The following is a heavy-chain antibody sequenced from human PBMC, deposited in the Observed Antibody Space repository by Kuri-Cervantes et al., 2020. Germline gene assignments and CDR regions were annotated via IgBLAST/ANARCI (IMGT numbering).Heavy chain of an antibody. CDR2: IYHSGST. CDR1: GGSISTYY. CDR3: ARGRYSYYDILTGGMDV. D-gene: IGHD3-9*01. J-gene: IGHJ6*02. Sequence: SETLSLTCTVSGGSISTYYWSWIRQPPGKGLEWIGYIYHSGSTNHNPSLKSRVTISVDRSMNQFSLKLSSLTAADTAVYYCARGRYSYYDILTGGMDVWGQGTTVTVSS. V-gene: IGHV4-59*12.